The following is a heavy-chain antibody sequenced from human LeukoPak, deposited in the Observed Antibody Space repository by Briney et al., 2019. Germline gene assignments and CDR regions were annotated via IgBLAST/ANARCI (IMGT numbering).Heavy chain of an antibody. CDR1: GFTFSDYY. J-gene: IGHJ4*02. CDR3: ARRAGAYSHPYDY. CDR2: ISSSGSTI. V-gene: IGHV3-11*01. D-gene: IGHD4/OR15-4a*01. Sequence: GGFLRLSCAASGFTFSDYYMSWIRQAPGKGLEWVSYISSSGSTIYYADSVKGRFTISRDNSKNTLYLQMNSLRAEDTAVYYCARRAGAYSHPYDYWGQGTLVTVSS.